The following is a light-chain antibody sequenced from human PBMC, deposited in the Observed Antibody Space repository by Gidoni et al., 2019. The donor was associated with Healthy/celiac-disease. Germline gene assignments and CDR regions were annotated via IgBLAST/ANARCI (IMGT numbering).Light chain of an antibody. CDR2: GAS. Sequence: TVLTHSPGTLSLSPGERATLSCSASQSVSSSYLAWYQQKPGQAPRLLIYGASSRATGIPDRFSGSGSGTDFTLTISRLEPEDFAVYYCQQYGSSPTFGQGTKVEIK. CDR3: QQYGSSPT. CDR1: QSVSSSY. V-gene: IGKV3-20*01. J-gene: IGKJ1*01.